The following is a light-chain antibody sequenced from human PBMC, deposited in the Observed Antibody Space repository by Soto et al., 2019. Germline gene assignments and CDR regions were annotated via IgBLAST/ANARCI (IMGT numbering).Light chain of an antibody. Sequence: EIQMTQSPTSLSASVGDRVTITCRASQSISNYLNWYQLKPGKAPKLLIYAASTLQSGVPSRFSGSGSGTDFTLTISSLQPEDFATYYCQQSYSTRYTFGQGTKLEVK. CDR2: AAS. J-gene: IGKJ2*01. CDR1: QSISNY. V-gene: IGKV1-39*01. CDR3: QQSYSTRYT.